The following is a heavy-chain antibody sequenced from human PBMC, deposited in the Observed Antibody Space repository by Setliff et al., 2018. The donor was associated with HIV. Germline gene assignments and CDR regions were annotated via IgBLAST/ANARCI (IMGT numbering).Heavy chain of an antibody. D-gene: IGHD3-9*01. CDR1: GGSISSSSYY. Sequence: CTVSGGSISSSSYYWGWIRQPPGKGLEWIGSIYYSGSTYYNPSLKSRVTISVDTSKNQFSLKLSSVTAADTAVYYCARPYYDILTGYPTSSNWFDPWGQGTLVTVSS. CDR2: IYYSGST. CDR3: ARPYYDILTGYPTSSNWFDP. J-gene: IGHJ5*02. V-gene: IGHV4-39*01.